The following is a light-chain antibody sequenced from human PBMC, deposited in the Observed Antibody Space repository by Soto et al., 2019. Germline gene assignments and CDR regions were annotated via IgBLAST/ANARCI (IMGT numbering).Light chain of an antibody. Sequence: ALTQPRSVSGSPGQSVTISCTGTSSDVGGYNYVSWYQQHPGKAPKLMIYDVSKRPSGVPDRFSGSKSGNTASLTISGLQAEDEADYYCCSYAGSFVVFGGGTKVTVL. J-gene: IGLJ2*01. V-gene: IGLV2-11*01. CDR3: CSYAGSFVV. CDR1: SSDVGGYNY. CDR2: DVS.